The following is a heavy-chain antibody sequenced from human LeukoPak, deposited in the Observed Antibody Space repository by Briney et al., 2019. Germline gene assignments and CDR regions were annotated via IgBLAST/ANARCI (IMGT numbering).Heavy chain of an antibody. V-gene: IGHV1-69*01. Sequence: PVKVSCKASGGTFSSYAISWVRQAPGQGLEWMGGIIPIFGTANYAQKFQGRVTITADESTSTAYMELSSLRSEDTAVYYCAINPGYSSGWPDYWGQGTLVTVSS. CDR2: IIPIFGTA. J-gene: IGHJ4*02. CDR3: AINPGYSSGWPDY. D-gene: IGHD6-19*01. CDR1: GGTFSSYA.